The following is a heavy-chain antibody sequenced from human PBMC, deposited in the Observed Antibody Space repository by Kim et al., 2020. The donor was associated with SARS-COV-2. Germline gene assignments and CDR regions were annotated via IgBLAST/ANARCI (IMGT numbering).Heavy chain of an antibody. Sequence: GGSLRLSCSASGFTFSSYAMHWVRQAPGKGLEYVSAISSNGGSTYYADSVKGRFTISRDNSKNTLYLQMSSLRAEDTAVYYCVSRITMIVVVTDIIDSWGQGTLVTVSS. J-gene: IGHJ4*02. CDR2: ISSNGGST. D-gene: IGHD3-22*01. V-gene: IGHV3-64D*09. CDR3: VSRITMIVVVTDIIDS. CDR1: GFTFSSYA.